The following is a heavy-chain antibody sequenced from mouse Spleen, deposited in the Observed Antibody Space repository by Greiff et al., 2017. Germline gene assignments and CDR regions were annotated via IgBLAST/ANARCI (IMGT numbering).Heavy chain of an antibody. V-gene: IGHV3-6*01. D-gene: IGHD2-2*01. CDR1: GYSITSGYY. CDR3: AREVYYGYDGAMDY. J-gene: IGHJ4*01. CDR2: ISYDGSN. Sequence: EVQLQQSGPGLVKPSQSLSLTCSVTGYSITSGYYWNWIRQFPGNKLEWMGYISYDGSNNYNPSLKNRISITRDTSKNQFFLKLNSVTTEDTATYYCAREVYYGYDGAMDYWGQGTSVTVSS.